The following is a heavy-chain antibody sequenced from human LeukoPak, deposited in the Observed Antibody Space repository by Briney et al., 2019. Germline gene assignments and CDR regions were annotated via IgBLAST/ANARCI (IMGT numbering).Heavy chain of an antibody. CDR2: INLDGSEK. CDR3: ARAHQSLLSFDY. D-gene: IGHD2-8*02. Sequence: GGSRSLSCAASGFTFSGYWMTWVRQAPGKGLEWVANINLDGSEKYYVDSVKGRFTISRDNAKNSLFLQMNSLRVEDTAVYYCARAHQSLLSFDYWGQGTLLTVSS. V-gene: IGHV3-7*05. CDR1: GFTFSGYW. J-gene: IGHJ4*02.